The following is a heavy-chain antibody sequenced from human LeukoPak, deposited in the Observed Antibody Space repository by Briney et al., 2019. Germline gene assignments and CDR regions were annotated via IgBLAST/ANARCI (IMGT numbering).Heavy chain of an antibody. CDR1: GYTFTSYG. J-gene: IGHJ6*02. CDR2: ISAYNGNT. CDR3: ARDCSSTSCYWTNYYYYYGMDV. Sequence: GASVKVPCKASGYTFTSYGISWVRQAPGQGLEWMGWISAYNGNTNYAQKLQGRVTMTTDTSTSTAYMELRSLRSDDTAVYYCARDCSSTSCYWTNYYYYYGMDVWGQGTTVTVSS. V-gene: IGHV1-18*01. D-gene: IGHD2-2*01.